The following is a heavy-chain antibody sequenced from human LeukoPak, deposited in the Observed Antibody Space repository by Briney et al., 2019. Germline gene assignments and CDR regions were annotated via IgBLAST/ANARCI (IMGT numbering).Heavy chain of an antibody. CDR1: GFTFSSYG. D-gene: IGHD2-2*02. J-gene: IGHJ4*02. Sequence: GGSLRLSCAVSGFTFSSYGMHWVRQAPGKGLEWVAVISYDGSNKYYADSVKGRFTISRDNSKNTLYLQMNSLRAEDTAVYYCAGADIVVVPAAIVIFDYWGQGTLVTVSS. V-gene: IGHV3-30*19. CDR2: ISYDGSNK. CDR3: AGADIVVVPAAIVIFDY.